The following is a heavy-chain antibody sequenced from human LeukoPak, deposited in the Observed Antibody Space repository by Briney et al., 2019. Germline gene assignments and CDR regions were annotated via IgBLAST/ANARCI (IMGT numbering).Heavy chain of an antibody. CDR1: GITFSGYS. CDR2: ITSSSSTI. J-gene: IGHJ4*02. CDR3: ARWGPGIYSYFDF. V-gene: IGHV3-48*02. Sequence: GGSLRLSCAASGITFSGYSMNWVRQAPGKGLEWVSYITSSSSTIYYADSVKGRFTISRDNAKNSLYLQMNSLRDEDTAVYYCARWGPGIYSYFDFWGRGTLVTVSS. D-gene: IGHD1-26*01.